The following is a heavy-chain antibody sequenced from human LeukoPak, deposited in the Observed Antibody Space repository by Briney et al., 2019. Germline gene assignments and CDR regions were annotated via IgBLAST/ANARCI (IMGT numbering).Heavy chain of an antibody. CDR3: ARDREDIVATILDY. V-gene: IGHV3-33*01. J-gene: IGHJ4*02. CDR2: IWYDGSNK. Sequence: PGRSLRLSCAASGFTFSSYGMHWVRQAPGKGLEWVAVIWYDGSNKYYADSVKGRFTISRDNSKNTLYLQMDSLRAEDTAVYYCARDREDIVATILDYWGQGTLVTVSS. D-gene: IGHD5-12*01. CDR1: GFTFSSYG.